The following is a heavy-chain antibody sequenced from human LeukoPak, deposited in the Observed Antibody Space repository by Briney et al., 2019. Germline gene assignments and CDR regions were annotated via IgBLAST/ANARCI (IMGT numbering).Heavy chain of an antibody. CDR2: INPNSGGT. Sequence: ASVKVSCKASGYTFTGYYMHWVRQAPGQGLEWVGLINPNSGGTNYAQKFQGRVTMTRDTSISTAYMELSRLRSDDTAVYYCATGYCSGGSCYQGGYYFDYWGQGTLVTVSS. CDR3: ATGYCSGGSCYQGGYYFDY. J-gene: IGHJ4*02. CDR1: GYTFTGYY. V-gene: IGHV1-2*02. D-gene: IGHD2-15*01.